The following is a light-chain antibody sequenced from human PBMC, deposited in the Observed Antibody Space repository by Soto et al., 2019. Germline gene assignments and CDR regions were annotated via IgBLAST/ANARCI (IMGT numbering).Light chain of an antibody. V-gene: IGLV2-23*01. CDR2: EGS. J-gene: IGLJ2*01. CDR1: SSDVGSYKL. CDR3: SAYAGSSTYVV. Sequence: QSALTQPASVSGSPGQSITISCTGTSSDVGSYKLVSWYQQHPGKAPKLMIYEGSKRPSGLSDRFSGSKSGNTASLTISGLQAADEADYYCSAYAGSSTYVVFGGGTKLTVL.